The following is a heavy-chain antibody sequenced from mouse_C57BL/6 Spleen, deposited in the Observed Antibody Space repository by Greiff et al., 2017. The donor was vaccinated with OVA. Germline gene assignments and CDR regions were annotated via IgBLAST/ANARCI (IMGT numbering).Heavy chain of an antibody. D-gene: IGHD1-1*01. V-gene: IGHV1-82*01. J-gene: IGHJ2*01. CDR3: ARSPYYGSSYDYFDY. CDR1: GYAFSSSW. CDR2: IYPGDGDP. Sequence: VQRVESGPELVKPGASVKISCKASGYAFSSSWMHWVKQRPGKGLEWIGRIYPGDGDPNYNGKFKGKATLTADKSSSTAYMQLSSLTSDDSAVYFCARSPYYGSSYDYFDYWGQGTTLTVSS.